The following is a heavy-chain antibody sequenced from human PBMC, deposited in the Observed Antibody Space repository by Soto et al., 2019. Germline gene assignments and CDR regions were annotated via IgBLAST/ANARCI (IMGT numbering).Heavy chain of an antibody. CDR3: ARSYYYDSSGSIPFDY. Sequence: SGPTLVNPTQTLTLTCTFSGFSLSTSGVGVGWIRQPPGKALEWLALIYWDDDKRYSPSLKSRLTITKDTSKNQVVLTMTNMDPVDTATYYCARSYYYDSSGSIPFDYWGQGTLVTVSS. CDR2: IYWDDDK. CDR1: GFSLSTSGVG. V-gene: IGHV2-5*02. J-gene: IGHJ4*02. D-gene: IGHD3-22*01.